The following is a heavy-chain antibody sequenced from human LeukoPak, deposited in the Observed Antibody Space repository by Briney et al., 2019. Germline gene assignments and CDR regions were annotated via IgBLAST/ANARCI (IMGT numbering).Heavy chain of an antibody. D-gene: IGHD5-24*01. V-gene: IGHV4-34*01. J-gene: IGHJ4*02. Sequence: PSETLSLTCAVYGESFSGNSWSWIRQPPGQGLEWIGEINHSGSTNYNPSLKSRVTISVDTSKNQFSLKLSSVTAADTAVYYCARDTGWLQSFDYWGQGTLVTVSS. CDR3: ARDTGWLQSFDY. CDR1: GESFSGNS. CDR2: INHSGST.